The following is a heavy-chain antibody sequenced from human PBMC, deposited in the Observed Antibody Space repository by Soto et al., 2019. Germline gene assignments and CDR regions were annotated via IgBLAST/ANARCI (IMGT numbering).Heavy chain of an antibody. D-gene: IGHD6-13*01. CDR1: GFTVSSNY. V-gene: IGHV3-66*01. Sequence: GGSLRLSCAASGFTVSSNYMSWVRQAPGKGLEWVSVIYSGGSTYYADSVKGRFTISRDNSKNTLYLQMNSLRAEDTAVYYCARESTRMYISSYHYFDYWGQGTLVTVSS. CDR2: IYSGGST. J-gene: IGHJ4*02. CDR3: ARESTRMYISSYHYFDY.